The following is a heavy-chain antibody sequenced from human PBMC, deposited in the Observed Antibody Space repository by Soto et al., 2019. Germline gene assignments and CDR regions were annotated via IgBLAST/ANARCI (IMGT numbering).Heavy chain of an antibody. D-gene: IGHD3-16*01. V-gene: IGHV3-23*01. CDR2: ISGGGGNT. CDR1: GFTFSSYA. Sequence: EVQLLESGGGLVQPGGSLRLSCAASGFTFSSYAMSWVRQAPGKGLEWVSAISGGGGNTYYADSVKGRFTISRDSSKNTLYLQMNSLRAEDTAVYYCAKQADTLGYYYMDVWGKGTTVTVSS. CDR3: AKQADTLGYYYMDV. J-gene: IGHJ6*03.